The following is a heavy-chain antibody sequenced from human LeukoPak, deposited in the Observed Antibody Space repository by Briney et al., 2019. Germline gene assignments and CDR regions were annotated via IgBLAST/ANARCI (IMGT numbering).Heavy chain of an antibody. J-gene: IGHJ4*02. Sequence: SETLSLTCTVSGGSISSSSYFWGWIRQPPGKGLEWIGGIYYSGSTYYNPSLKSRVTISVDTSKNQFSLKLSSVTAADTAVYYCARGYSGSSNADYWGQGTLVTVSS. V-gene: IGHV4-39*01. CDR2: IYYSGST. CDR3: ARGYSGSSNADY. D-gene: IGHD1-26*01. CDR1: GGSISSSSYF.